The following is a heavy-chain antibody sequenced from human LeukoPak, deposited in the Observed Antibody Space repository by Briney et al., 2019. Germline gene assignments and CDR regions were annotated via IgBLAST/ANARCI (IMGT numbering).Heavy chain of an antibody. CDR2: SSSIGGRT. D-gene: IGHD3-10*01. V-gene: IGHV3-23*01. CDR3: ARVSSMLRGPLVIYYFDF. Sequence: GGTLRLSCAASGFTFSSHGMNWVRQAPGKGLEWVSGSSSIGGRTYYADSVKGRFTVTRDNSRNTLYLQMNSLRVEDTGVYYCARVSSMLRGPLVIYYFDFWGQGTLVTVSS. CDR1: GFTFSSHG. J-gene: IGHJ4*02.